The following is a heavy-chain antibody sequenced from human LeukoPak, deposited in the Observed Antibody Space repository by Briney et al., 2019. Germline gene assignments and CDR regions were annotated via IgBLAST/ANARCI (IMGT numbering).Heavy chain of an antibody. Sequence: SETLSLTCTVSGGSISSYYWSWIRQPAGKGLEWIGRIYNSGSTNYNPSLKSRVTMSVGTSKNQFSLKLSSVTAADTAVYYCARDRYDYVPGAYFDYWGQGTLVTVPS. V-gene: IGHV4-4*07. J-gene: IGHJ4*02. CDR3: ARDRYDYVPGAYFDY. D-gene: IGHD3-16*01. CDR2: IYNSGST. CDR1: GGSISSYY.